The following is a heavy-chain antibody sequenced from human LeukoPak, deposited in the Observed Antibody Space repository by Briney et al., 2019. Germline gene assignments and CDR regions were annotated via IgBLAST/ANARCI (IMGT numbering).Heavy chain of an antibody. CDR2: IKKDGSEK. J-gene: IGHJ3*02. CDR1: GFTFSSYW. CDR3: ARVLRYDNSGHDSFDI. Sequence: AGGSLRLSCAASGFTFSSYWMSWVRQAPGKGLEWVANIKKDGSEKKYVDSVKGRFTISRDNAKNSLYLQMNSLRAEDTAVYYCARVLRYDNSGHDSFDIWGQGTMVTVSS. V-gene: IGHV3-7*01. D-gene: IGHD3-22*01.